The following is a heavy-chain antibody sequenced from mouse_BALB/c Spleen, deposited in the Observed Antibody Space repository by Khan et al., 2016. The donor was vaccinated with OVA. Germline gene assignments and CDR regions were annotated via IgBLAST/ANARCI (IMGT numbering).Heavy chain of an antibody. J-gene: IGHJ3*01. CDR2: IWSGGST. D-gene: IGHD2-4*01. V-gene: IGHV2-2*02. CDR1: GFSLTSYG. Sequence: QLQESGPGLVQPSQSLSITCTVSGFSLTSYGVHWVRQSPGKGLEWLGVIWSGGSTDYNAAFISRLSISKDNSKSQVFFKLNNLQANDTAIYYCARNYDYDEGLSYWGQGTLVTVSA. CDR3: ARNYDYDEGLSY.